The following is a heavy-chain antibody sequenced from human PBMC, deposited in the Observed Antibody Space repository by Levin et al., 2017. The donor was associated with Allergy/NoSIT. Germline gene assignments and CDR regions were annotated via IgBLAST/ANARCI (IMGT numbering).Heavy chain of an antibody. Sequence: AGESLKISCAASGFTFSSYWMHWVRQAPGKGLVWVSRINSDGSNKNYADSVQGRFTISRDNAKNTLYLQMNSLRAEDTAVYYCARALIVGATSGGDYWGQGILVTVSS. CDR3: ARALIVGATSGGDY. CDR1: GFTFSSYW. D-gene: IGHD1-26*01. J-gene: IGHJ4*02. CDR2: INSDGSNK. V-gene: IGHV3-74*01.